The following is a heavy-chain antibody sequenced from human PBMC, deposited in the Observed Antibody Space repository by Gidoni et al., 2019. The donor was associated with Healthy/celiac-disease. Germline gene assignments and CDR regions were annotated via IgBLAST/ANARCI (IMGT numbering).Heavy chain of an antibody. CDR1: GYTFPSYD. D-gene: IGHD3-22*01. Sequence: QVQLVQSGAEVKKPGASVKVSCKASGYTFPSYDINWVRQATGQGLEWMGWMNPNSGNTGYAQKFQGRVTMTRNTSISTAYMELSSLRSEDTAVYYCARGHLSITMIVVVIREYYFDYWGQGTLVTVSS. CDR2: MNPNSGNT. CDR3: ARGHLSITMIVVVIREYYFDY. J-gene: IGHJ4*02. V-gene: IGHV1-8*01.